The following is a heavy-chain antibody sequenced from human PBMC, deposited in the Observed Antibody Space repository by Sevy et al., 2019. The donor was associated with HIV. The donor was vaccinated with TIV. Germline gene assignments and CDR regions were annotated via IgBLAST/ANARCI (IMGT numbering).Heavy chain of an antibody. J-gene: IGHJ6*03. Sequence: SETLSLTCTVSGGSISSYYWSWIRQPPGKGLEWIGYIYYSGSTNYNPSLKSRVTISVDTSKNQFSLKLSPVTAADTAVYYCARVVYYGSGSYYYYYYYYMDVWGKGTTVTVSS. D-gene: IGHD3-10*01. CDR1: GGSISSYY. CDR2: IYYSGST. CDR3: ARVVYYGSGSYYYYYYYYMDV. V-gene: IGHV4-59*01.